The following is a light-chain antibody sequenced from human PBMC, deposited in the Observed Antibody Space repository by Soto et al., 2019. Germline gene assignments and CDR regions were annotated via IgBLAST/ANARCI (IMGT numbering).Light chain of an antibody. CDR1: SSDVGGYNY. J-gene: IGLJ1*01. CDR2: EVS. CDR3: SSYTSSSTIVV. Sequence: QSALTQPASVSGSPGQSITISCTGTSSDVGGYNYVSWYQQHPGKAPKLMIYEVSNRPSGVSNRFSGSKSGNTASLTISGLQAEDEADYYCSSYTSSSTIVVFGPGTKLTVL. V-gene: IGLV2-14*01.